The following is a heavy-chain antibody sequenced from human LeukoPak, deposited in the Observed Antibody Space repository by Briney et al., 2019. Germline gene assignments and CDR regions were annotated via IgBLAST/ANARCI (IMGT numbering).Heavy chain of an antibody. D-gene: IGHD1-26*01. CDR1: GGSISSSNW. CDR3: ARDPRWGGWEYFDY. V-gene: IGHV4-4*02. J-gene: IGHJ4*02. CDR2: IYHSGST. Sequence: MPSGTLSLTCAVSGGSISSSNWWSWVRQPPGKGLEWIGEIYHSGSTNYNPSLKSRVTISVDTSKNQFSLKLSSVTAADTAVYYCARDPRWGGWEYFDYWGQGTLVTVSS.